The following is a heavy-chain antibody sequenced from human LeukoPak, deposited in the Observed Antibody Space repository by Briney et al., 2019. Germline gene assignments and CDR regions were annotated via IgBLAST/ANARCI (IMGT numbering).Heavy chain of an antibody. CDR2: IYSGGST. J-gene: IGHJ4*02. CDR3: ATGPPDDSSGYLFDY. Sequence: PGGSLRLSCAASGFTFSSYSMNWVRQAPGKGLEWVSVIYSGGSTYYADSVKGRFTISRDNSKNTLYLQMNSLRAEDTAVYYCATGPPDDSSGYLFDYWGQGTLVTVSS. CDR1: GFTFSSYS. V-gene: IGHV3-66*01. D-gene: IGHD3-22*01.